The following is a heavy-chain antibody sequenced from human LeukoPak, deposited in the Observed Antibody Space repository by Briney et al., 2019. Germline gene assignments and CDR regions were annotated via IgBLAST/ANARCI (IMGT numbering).Heavy chain of an antibody. V-gene: IGHV3-43D*04. CDR1: GFTFADYA. CDR2: ISWVGGST. CDR3: AKGRVYYYYGMDV. J-gene: IGHJ6*04. Sequence: GGSLRLSCAASGFTFADYAMHWVRQAPGKGLEWVSLISWVGGSTYYADSVKGRFTISRDNSKNSLYLQMNSLRAEDTALYYCAKGRVYYYYGMDVWGKGPTVSVSS.